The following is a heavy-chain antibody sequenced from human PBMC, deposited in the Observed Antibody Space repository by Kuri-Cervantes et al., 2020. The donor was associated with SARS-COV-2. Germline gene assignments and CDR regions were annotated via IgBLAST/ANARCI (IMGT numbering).Heavy chain of an antibody. Sequence: GESLKISCAASGFTFSSYWMNWVRQAPGKGLEWVANIKQDGSEKYYVDSVKGRFTISRDNAKNSLYLQMNSLRAEDTAVYYCARDTGGTMIYYYYYYGMDVWGQGTTVTVSS. V-gene: IGHV3-7*01. CDR2: IKQDGSEK. D-gene: IGHD2-8*02. CDR1: GFTFSSYW. CDR3: ARDTGGTMIYYYYYYGMDV. J-gene: IGHJ6*02.